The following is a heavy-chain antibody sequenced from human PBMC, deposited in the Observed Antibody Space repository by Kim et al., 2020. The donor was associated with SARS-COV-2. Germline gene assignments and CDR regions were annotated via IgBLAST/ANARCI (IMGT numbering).Heavy chain of an antibody. CDR3: ARDRRRSQQLVYFDY. J-gene: IGHJ4*02. D-gene: IGHD6-13*01. Sequence: DAVKGRFTNTRDNDKNSLYLQMNSLRAEDTAVYYCARDRRRSQQLVYFDYWGQGTLVTVSS. V-gene: IGHV3-7*01.